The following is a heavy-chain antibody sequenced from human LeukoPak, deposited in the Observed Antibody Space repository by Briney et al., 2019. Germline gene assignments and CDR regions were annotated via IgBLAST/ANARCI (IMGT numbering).Heavy chain of an antibody. CDR1: GFTFSSYW. V-gene: IGHV3-74*01. Sequence: GGSLRLSCAASGFTFSSYWMHWVRQAPGKGLVWVSRINSDGSSTSYADSVKGRFTISRDNSKNTLFLQMNSLRAEDSAVYYCATDRERDPSVYYLVGGQGTLITVSS. D-gene: IGHD3-22*01. CDR2: INSDGSST. J-gene: IGHJ4*02. CDR3: ATDRERDPSVYYLV.